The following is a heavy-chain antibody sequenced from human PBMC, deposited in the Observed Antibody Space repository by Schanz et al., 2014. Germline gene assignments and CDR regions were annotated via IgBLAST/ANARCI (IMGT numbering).Heavy chain of an antibody. D-gene: IGHD2-2*01. Sequence: KRPGASMKLSCKTSGYSFTNYYIHWVRQAPGQGFEWMGLINPSGVSTRFAQKFQGCVTMIAYPTAHSPYMLLRCLSFEDPAAHCCASYGPLSRSATLFVLSYYHAMGVRMSDLTKDDS. V-gene: IGHV1-46*01. CDR2: INPSGVST. CDR3: ASYGPLSRSATLFVLSYYHAMGVRMSDLTKDDS. CDR1: GYSFTNYY. J-gene: IGHJ5*01.